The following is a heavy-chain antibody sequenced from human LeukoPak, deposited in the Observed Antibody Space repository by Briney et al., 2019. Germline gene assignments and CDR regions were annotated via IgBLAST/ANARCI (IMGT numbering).Heavy chain of an antibody. CDR1: GFTFSSYA. D-gene: IGHD3-16*01. CDR3: ARDPPSSMGYAYFDY. V-gene: IGHV3-30*04. J-gene: IGHJ4*02. Sequence: PGGSLRLSCAASGFTFSSYAMHWVRQAPGKGLEWVAVISYDGSNKYYADSVKGRFTISRDNSKNTLYLQMNSLRAEDTAVYYCARDPPSSMGYAYFDYWGQGTLVTVSS. CDR2: ISYDGSNK.